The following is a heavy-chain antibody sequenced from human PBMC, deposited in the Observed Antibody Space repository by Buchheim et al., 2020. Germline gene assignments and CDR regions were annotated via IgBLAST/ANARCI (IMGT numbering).Heavy chain of an antibody. V-gene: IGHV4-61*01. Sequence: QVQLQESGPGLVKPSETLSLTCTVSGGSVSSGSYYWSWIRQPPGKGLEWIGYIYYSGSTNYNPSLKSRVTISVDTSKNQFSRKLGFMNAAERAMYYGARYPVGATSYYYGMYVWGQGTT. CDR1: GGSVSSGSYY. D-gene: IGHD1-26*01. CDR2: IYYSGST. J-gene: IGHJ6*02. CDR3: ARYPVGATSYYYGMYV.